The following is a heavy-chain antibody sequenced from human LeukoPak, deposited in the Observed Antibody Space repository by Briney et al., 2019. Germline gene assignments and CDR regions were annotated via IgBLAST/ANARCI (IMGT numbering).Heavy chain of an antibody. D-gene: IGHD3-22*01. V-gene: IGHV4-34*01. Sequence: SETLSLTCAVYGESSFSSYYWSWIRQTPGGAREWFGEINHIGYTNYNPSLKSRVTLSIDTSKNQFSLRLNSVTAADTAFYYCSRQVVGNDYWGQGILVTVSS. J-gene: IGHJ4*02. CDR2: INHIGYT. CDR3: SRQVVGNDY. CDR1: GESSFSSYY.